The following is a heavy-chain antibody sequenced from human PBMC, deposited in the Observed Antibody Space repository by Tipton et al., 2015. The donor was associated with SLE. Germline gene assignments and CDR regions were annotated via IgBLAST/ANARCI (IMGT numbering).Heavy chain of an antibody. D-gene: IGHD3-16*01. V-gene: IGHV4-39*07. CDR3: ARGGLGVSYYYSMDV. Sequence: TLSLTCTVSGGSISSSSYYWGWIRQPPGKGLEWIGSIYYSGSTYYNPSLKSRVTISVDTSKNQFSLKLSSGTAADTVGYYCARGGLGVSYYYSMDVWGKGTTVPVSS. CDR2: IYYSGST. CDR1: GGSISSSSYY. J-gene: IGHJ6*03.